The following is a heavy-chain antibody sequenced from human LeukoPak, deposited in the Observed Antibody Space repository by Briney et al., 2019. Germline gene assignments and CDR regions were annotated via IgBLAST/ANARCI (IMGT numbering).Heavy chain of an antibody. CDR2: VYYTGTT. CDR1: GGSMNNYY. V-gene: IGHV4-59*03. D-gene: IGHD2-2*01. Sequence: SETLSLTCTVSGGSMNNYYWIWIRQLPGRGLEWIGYVYYTGTTDYNPSLRSRAIMSVDTSRNQFSLSLTSVSAADTAVYFCARRDTIRYGYFDVWGRGTLVTVSS. J-gene: IGHJ2*01. CDR3: ARRDTIRYGYFDV.